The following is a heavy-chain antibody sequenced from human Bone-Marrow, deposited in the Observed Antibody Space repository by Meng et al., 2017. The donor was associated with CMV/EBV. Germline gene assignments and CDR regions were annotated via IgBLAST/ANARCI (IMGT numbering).Heavy chain of an antibody. CDR3: VRGSMAVPYNWFDP. CDR2: MNPKSGNT. Sequence: SVKVSCKASGYTFTSYDINWVRQVPGRGLEWMGWMNPKSGNTGYAQKFQGRVTLTRSTAISTAYMELSSLRSEGTAVYYCVRGSMAVPYNWFDPWGQGTLVTVSS. V-gene: IGHV1-8*01. CDR1: GYTFTSYD. D-gene: IGHD2-21*01. J-gene: IGHJ5*02.